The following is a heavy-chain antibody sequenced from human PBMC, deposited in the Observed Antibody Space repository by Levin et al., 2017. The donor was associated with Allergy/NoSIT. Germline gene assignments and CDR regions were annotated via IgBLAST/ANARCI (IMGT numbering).Heavy chain of an antibody. J-gene: IGHJ3*01. CDR2: ISSSGSTM. Sequence: GGSLRLSCVASGFTFDDYYISWIRQAPGRGLQWMSYISSSGSTMPYADSVKGRLTISRDNAKKSVFLHMNSLSADDTAVYFCAKHNFANDAFDVWGQGTMVTVSS. CDR3: AKHNFANDAFDV. V-gene: IGHV3-11*01. CDR1: GFTFDDYY. D-gene: IGHD5-24*01.